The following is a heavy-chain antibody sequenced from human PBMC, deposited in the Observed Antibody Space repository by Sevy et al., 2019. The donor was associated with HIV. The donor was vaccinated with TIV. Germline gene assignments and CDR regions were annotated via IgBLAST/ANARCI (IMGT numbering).Heavy chain of an antibody. D-gene: IGHD2-2*01. Sequence: GGSLRLSCAASGFTFSSYAMSWVRQAPGKGLEWVSAISGSGGSTYYADSVKGRFTISRDNSKNTLYLQMNGLRAEDTAVYYCAKVFGIVVVPAAAGFDYWGQGTLVTVSS. V-gene: IGHV3-23*01. CDR2: ISGSGGST. CDR1: GFTFSSYA. J-gene: IGHJ4*02. CDR3: AKVFGIVVVPAAAGFDY.